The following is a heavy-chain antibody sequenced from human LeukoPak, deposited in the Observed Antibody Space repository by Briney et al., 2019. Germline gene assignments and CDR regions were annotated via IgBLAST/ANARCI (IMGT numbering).Heavy chain of an antibody. CDR2: ISYDGSNK. CDR1: GFTFSSYG. Sequence: AGGSLRLSCAASGFTFSSYGMHWVRQAPGKGLEWVAVISYDGSNKYYADSVKGRFTISRDNSKNTLYLQMNSLRAEDTAVYYCAKTWGHYDSSGHLDYWGQGTLVTVSS. V-gene: IGHV3-30*18. CDR3: AKTWGHYDSSGHLDY. J-gene: IGHJ4*02. D-gene: IGHD3-22*01.